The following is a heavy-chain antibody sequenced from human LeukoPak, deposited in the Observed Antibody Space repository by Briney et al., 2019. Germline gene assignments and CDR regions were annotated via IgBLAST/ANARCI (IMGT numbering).Heavy chain of an antibody. J-gene: IGHJ4*02. CDR2: IYTSGST. Sequence: PSETLSLTCTVSGGSISSYYWSWIRQPAGKGLEWIGRIYTSGSTNYNPSLKSRVTMSVDTSKNQFSLKLSSVTAADTAVYYCARGRIGVAVDGTLGYFHYWGQGTLVTVSS. V-gene: IGHV4-4*07. CDR1: GGSISSYY. CDR3: ARGRIGVAVDGTLGYFHY. D-gene: IGHD6-19*01.